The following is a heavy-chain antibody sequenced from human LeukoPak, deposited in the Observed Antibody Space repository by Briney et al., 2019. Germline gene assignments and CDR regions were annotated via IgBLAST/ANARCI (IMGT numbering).Heavy chain of an antibody. J-gene: IGHJ4*02. CDR1: GYTFTGHY. D-gene: IGHD6-19*01. CDR2: IDINSGGT. CDR3: ATNRIGSSFDY. V-gene: IGHV1-2*02. Sequence: GASVRVSCTASGYTFTGHYMHWVRQAPGQGLEWMGRIDINSGGTTFAQHFQGRVTLTRDTSISTGYMELSGLTSDDTAVYYCATNRIGSSFDYWGQGTLVSVSS.